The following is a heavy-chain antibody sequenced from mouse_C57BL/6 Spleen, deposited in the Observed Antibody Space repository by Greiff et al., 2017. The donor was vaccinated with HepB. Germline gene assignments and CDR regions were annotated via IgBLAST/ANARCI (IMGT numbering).Heavy chain of an antibody. CDR2: IWWDDDK. CDR3: ARILSSYYGNPSYAMDY. Sequence: QVTLKESGPGILQPSQTLSLTCSFSGFSLSTFGMGVGWIRQPSGKGLEWLAHIWWDDDKYYNPALKSRLTISKDTSKNQVFLKIANVDTADTASYYCARILSSYYGNPSYAMDYWGQGTSVTVSS. V-gene: IGHV8-8*01. D-gene: IGHD2-1*01. J-gene: IGHJ4*01. CDR1: GFSLSTFGMG.